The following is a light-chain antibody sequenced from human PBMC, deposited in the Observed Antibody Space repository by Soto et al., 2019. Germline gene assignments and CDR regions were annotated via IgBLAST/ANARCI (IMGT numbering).Light chain of an antibody. CDR2: GTS. V-gene: IGKV3-20*01. Sequence: GLTQSPGTLSLFPGERATLSCRASQSVSRSFLAWYQQKPGQAPRLLIYGTSNRATGIPDRFSGSGSGTDFTLTISRLEPEDFAVYYCQEYGTSSGFGQGTKV. J-gene: IGKJ1*01. CDR3: QEYGTSSG. CDR1: QSVSRSF.